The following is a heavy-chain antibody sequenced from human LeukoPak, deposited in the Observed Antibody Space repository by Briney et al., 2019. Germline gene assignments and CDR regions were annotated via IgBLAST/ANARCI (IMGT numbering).Heavy chain of an antibody. CDR2: IIPIFGTA. CDR1: GGTFSSYA. CDR3: ARDPQIVLMVYANRRYGMDV. Sequence: SVKVSCKASGGTFSSYAISWVRQAPGQGLEWMGGIIPIFGTANYAQKFQGRVTITADESTSTAYMELSSLRSEDTAVYYCARDPQIVLMVYANRRYGMDVWGQGTTVTVSS. D-gene: IGHD2-8*01. V-gene: IGHV1-69*13. J-gene: IGHJ6*02.